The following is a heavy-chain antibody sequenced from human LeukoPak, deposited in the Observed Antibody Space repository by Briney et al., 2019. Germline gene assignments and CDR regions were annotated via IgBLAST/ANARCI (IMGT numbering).Heavy chain of an antibody. Sequence: SETLSLTCTVSGGSISSYYWSWIRQPPGKGLEWIGYIYTSGSTHYNPSLKSRVTISVDTSKNQFSLKLSSVTAADTAVYYCARIGTTLYWYFDLWGRGTLVTVSS. V-gene: IGHV4-4*09. CDR3: ARIGTTLYWYFDL. CDR2: IYTSGST. CDR1: GGSISSYY. J-gene: IGHJ2*01. D-gene: IGHD1-7*01.